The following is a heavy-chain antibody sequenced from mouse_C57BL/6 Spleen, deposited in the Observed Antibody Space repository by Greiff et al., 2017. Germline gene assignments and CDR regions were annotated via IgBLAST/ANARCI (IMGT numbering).Heavy chain of an antibody. CDR2: IDPYNGDT. Sequence: VQLQQPGAELVKPGASVKLSCKASGYTFTSYWMHWVKQRPGRGLEWIGRIDPYNGDTKYNEKFKGKSTLTVDKPSSTAYMQLSSLTSEDSAVYYCARPGESYGYFAGWGKGTMVTVSA. J-gene: IGHJ1*03. D-gene: IGHD4-1*01. V-gene: IGHV1-62-3*01. CDR1: GYTFTSYW. CDR3: ARPGESYGYFAG.